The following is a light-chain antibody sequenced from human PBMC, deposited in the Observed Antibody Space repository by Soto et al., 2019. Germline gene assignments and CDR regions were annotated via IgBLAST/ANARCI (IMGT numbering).Light chain of an antibody. Sequence: QSALTQPASVSGSPGQSITISCTGTSSDVGGYNYVSWYQQHPGKAPKLIIYELINRPTGVSNRFSGSKSGNTASLTISGLQAEVEADYDCNSYTSKSTGVFSTGTKVTVL. V-gene: IGLV2-14*01. CDR2: ELI. J-gene: IGLJ1*01. CDR3: NSYTSKSTGV. CDR1: SSDVGGYNY.